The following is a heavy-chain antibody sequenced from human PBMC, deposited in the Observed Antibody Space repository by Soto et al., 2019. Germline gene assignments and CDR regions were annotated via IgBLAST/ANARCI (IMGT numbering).Heavy chain of an antibody. CDR3: ARDRSLDLWSGSWFDP. CDR2: IFYTGST. CDR1: GGSISSSDYY. Sequence: QVQLQESGPGLVKPTQTLSLTSTVSGGSISSSDYYWTWIREHPAEDLEGIGYIFYTGSTYYNPSLRSRATISVDTSNNQFSLRLTSVTAADTAVYYCARDRSLDLWSGSWFDPWGQGTLVTVSS. J-gene: IGHJ5*02. V-gene: IGHV4-31*03. D-gene: IGHD3-3*01.